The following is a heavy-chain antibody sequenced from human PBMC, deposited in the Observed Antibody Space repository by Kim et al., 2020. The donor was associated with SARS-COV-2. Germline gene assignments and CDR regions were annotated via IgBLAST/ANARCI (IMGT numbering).Heavy chain of an antibody. Sequence: ASVKVSCKASGYSFTSHDINWVRQATGQGLEWMGWMNPNIDNTGYAQKFQGRVTMTRDTSISTAYMELSSLTFEDTAVYYCVRRTSYYDSSGYFWDPWGQGTLVTVSS. CDR1: GYSFTSHD. CDR3: VRRTSYYDSSGYFWDP. CDR2: MNPNIDNT. D-gene: IGHD3-22*01. V-gene: IGHV1-8*01. J-gene: IGHJ5*02.